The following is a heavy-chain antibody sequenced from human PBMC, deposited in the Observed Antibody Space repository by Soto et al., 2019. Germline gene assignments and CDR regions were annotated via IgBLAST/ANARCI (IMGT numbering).Heavy chain of an antibody. D-gene: IGHD6-13*01. CDR3: AKDLDAAAGLFDY. CDR1: GFSFSGYS. CDR2: IGYDGSNK. J-gene: IGHJ4*02. V-gene: IGHV3-30-3*01. Sequence: GGSLRLSCAASGFSFSGYSMHWVRQAPGKGLEWVAVIGYDGSNKFYADSVKGRFTISRDNSKNTLYLQMNTLRAEDTAVYYCAKDLDAAAGLFDYWGQGTLVTVSS.